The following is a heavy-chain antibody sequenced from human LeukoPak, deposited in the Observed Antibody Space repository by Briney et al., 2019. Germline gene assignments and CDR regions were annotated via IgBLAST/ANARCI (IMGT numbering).Heavy chain of an antibody. V-gene: IGHV4-59*01. CDR2: VYYSGRT. CDR1: SGSISSYY. D-gene: IGHD3-10*01. Sequence: SETLSLTCTVSSGSISSYYWSWIRQPPGMGLEWIGNVYYSGRTNYNPSLKSRVTISVDTSKYQFSLKLSSVTAADTAVYYCARVSLVRGAPDYYFDYWGQGTLVTVSS. CDR3: ARVSLVRGAPDYYFDY. J-gene: IGHJ4*02.